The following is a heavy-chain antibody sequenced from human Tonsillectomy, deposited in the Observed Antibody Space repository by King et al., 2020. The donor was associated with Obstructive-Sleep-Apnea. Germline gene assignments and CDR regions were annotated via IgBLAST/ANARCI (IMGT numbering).Heavy chain of an antibody. V-gene: IGHV4-59*01. CDR1: GGSISTYY. J-gene: IGHJ4*02. Sequence: QLQESGPGLVKPSETLSLTCTVSGGSISTYYWSWIRQPAGKGLEWIGYIYYSGSTNYNPSLKSRVTISVDTSKNPFSLKLRSVTAADTAVYYCAREGDGFYGSGSYTFSYWGQGTLVTVSS. D-gene: IGHD3-10*01. CDR2: IYYSGST. CDR3: AREGDGFYGSGSYTFSY.